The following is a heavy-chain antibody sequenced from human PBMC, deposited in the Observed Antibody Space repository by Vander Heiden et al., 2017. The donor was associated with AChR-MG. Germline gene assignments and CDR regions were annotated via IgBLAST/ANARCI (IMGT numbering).Heavy chain of an antibody. Sequence: EVQLVESGGGLVQPGGSLRLSCAASGFTVSSNYMNWVRQAPGKGLEWVSVIYSGGTTYYADSVKGRFTISRDNSKNTLYPQMNSLRAEDTAVYYCARDQNSRFSGGMDVWGQGTTVTVSS. CDR1: GFTVSSNY. CDR3: ARDQNSRFSGGMDV. D-gene: IGHD1-26*01. CDR2: IYSGGTT. V-gene: IGHV3-66*01. J-gene: IGHJ6*02.